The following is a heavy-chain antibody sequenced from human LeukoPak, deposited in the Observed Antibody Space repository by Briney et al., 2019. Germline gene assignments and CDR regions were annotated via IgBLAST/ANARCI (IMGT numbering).Heavy chain of an antibody. CDR2: IIPIFGTA. CDR1: GGTFSSYA. Sequence: SVKVSCKASGGTFSSYAISWVRQAPGQGLEWMGGIIPIFGTANYAQKFQGRVTITTDESTSTAYMELSSLTSEDTGVYYCARGELGDSSGFSFFDYWGQGTLVTVSS. CDR3: ARGELGDSSGFSFFDY. V-gene: IGHV1-69*05. J-gene: IGHJ4*02. D-gene: IGHD3-22*01.